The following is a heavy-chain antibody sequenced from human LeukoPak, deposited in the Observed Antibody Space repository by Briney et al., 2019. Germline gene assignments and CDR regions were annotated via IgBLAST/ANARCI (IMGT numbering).Heavy chain of an antibody. V-gene: IGHV4-59*08. CDR2: IYHSGST. CDR1: GGSISTYY. Sequence: PSETLSLTCTVSGGSISTYYWSWIRQPPGKGLEWIGYIYHSGSTDSNPSLKSRVTISVDTSKNQISLKLSSVTAADTAVYYCARTYCRGGSCHFDYWGQGTLVTVSS. J-gene: IGHJ4*02. CDR3: ARTYCRGGSCHFDY. D-gene: IGHD2-15*01.